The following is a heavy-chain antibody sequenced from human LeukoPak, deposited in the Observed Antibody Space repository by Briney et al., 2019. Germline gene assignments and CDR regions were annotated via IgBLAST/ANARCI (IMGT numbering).Heavy chain of an antibody. CDR1: GSTFSNYG. Sequence: PGGSLRLSCAASGSTFSNYGMHWVRQAPGKGLEWVAVIWYDGSNKYYADSVKGRFTISRDNSKNTLYLQMNSLRAEDTAVYYCARGRGIANYYFDYWGQGTLVTVSS. CDR3: ARGRGIANYYFDY. V-gene: IGHV3-33*08. D-gene: IGHD6-13*01. CDR2: IWYDGSNK. J-gene: IGHJ4*02.